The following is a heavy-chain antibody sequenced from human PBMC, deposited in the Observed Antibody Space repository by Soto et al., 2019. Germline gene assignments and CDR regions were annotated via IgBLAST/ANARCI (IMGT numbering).Heavy chain of an antibody. D-gene: IGHD4-17*01. V-gene: IGHV4-59*01. J-gene: IGHJ4*02. CDR1: GGSISSYY. Sequence: KASETLSLTCTVSGGSISSYYWSWIRQPPGKGLEWIGYIYYSGSTNYNPSLKSRVTISVDTSKNQFSLKLSSVTAADTAVYYCARATVVTPDFDYWGQGTLVTVSS. CDR3: ARATVVTPDFDY. CDR2: IYYSGST.